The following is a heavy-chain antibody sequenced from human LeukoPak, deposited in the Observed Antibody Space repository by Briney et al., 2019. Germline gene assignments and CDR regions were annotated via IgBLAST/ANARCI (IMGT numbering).Heavy chain of an antibody. Sequence: GGSLRLSCAASGFTFSSYGMHWVRQAPGKGLGWVAFIRYDGSNKYYADSVKGRFTISRDNSKNTLYLQMNSLRAEDTAVYYCAKALISGIAASLDYWGQGTLVTVSS. CDR3: AKALISGIAASLDY. V-gene: IGHV3-30*02. CDR1: GFTFSSYG. D-gene: IGHD6-13*01. CDR2: IRYDGSNK. J-gene: IGHJ4*02.